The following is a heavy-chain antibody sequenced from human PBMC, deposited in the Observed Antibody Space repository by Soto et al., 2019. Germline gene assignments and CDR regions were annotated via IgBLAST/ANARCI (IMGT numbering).Heavy chain of an antibody. V-gene: IGHV3-30*18. J-gene: IGHJ4*02. D-gene: IGHD3-22*01. Sequence: LRLSCAASGFTFSSYGVHWVRQAPGKGLEWVAVISYDGSNKYYADSVKGRFTISRDNSKNTLYLQMNSLRAEDTAVYYCAKDRAGYYYYFDYWGQGTLVTVSS. CDR3: AKDRAGYYYYFDY. CDR1: GFTFSSYG. CDR2: ISYDGSNK.